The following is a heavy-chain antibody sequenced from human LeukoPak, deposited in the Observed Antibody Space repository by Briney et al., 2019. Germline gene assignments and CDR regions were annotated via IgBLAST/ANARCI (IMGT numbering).Heavy chain of an antibody. CDR1: GFTFSSYA. V-gene: IGHV3-23*01. Sequence: GGSLRLSCAASGFTFSSYAMSWVRQAPGKGLEWVSDISGSGGNTCYADSVKGRFTISRDNSKNTLYLQMNSLGAEDTAVYYCAKDGMATISYYFDYWGQGTLVTVSS. D-gene: IGHD5-24*01. CDR2: ISGSGGNT. CDR3: AKDGMATISYYFDY. J-gene: IGHJ4*02.